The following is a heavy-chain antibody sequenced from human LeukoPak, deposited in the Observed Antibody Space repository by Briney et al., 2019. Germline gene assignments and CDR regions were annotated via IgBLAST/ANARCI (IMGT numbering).Heavy chain of an antibody. CDR1: GFTVSSNY. V-gene: IGHV3-66*01. J-gene: IGHJ4*02. CDR2: IYSGGST. D-gene: IGHD6-19*01. CDR3: ARVPSGWYWVDY. Sequence: PGGSLRLSCAASGFTVSSNYMSWVRQAPGKGLEWVSVIYSGGSTYYADSVKGRFTISRDNSKNTLYLQMNSLRAEDTAVYYCARVPSGWYWVDYWGQGTLVTVSS.